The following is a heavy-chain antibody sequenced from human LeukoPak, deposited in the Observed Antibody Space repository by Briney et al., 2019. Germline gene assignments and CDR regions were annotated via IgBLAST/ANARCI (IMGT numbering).Heavy chain of an antibody. D-gene: IGHD3-22*01. CDR3: ARGEYYYDSSGYYYSFYFQH. CDR1: GYTFTSYG. CDR2: ISAYNGNT. V-gene: IGHV1-18*01. J-gene: IGHJ1*01. Sequence: ASVKVSCKASGYTFTSYGISWVRQAPGQGLEWMGWISAYNGNTNYAQKLQGRVTMTTDTSTSTAYMELSSLRSEDTAVYYCARGEYYYDSSGYYYSFYFQHWGQGTLVTVSS.